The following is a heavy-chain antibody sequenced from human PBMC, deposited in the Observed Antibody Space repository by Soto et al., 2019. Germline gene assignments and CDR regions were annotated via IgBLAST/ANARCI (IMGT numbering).Heavy chain of an antibody. CDR3: ARGKFWSGYLDY. V-gene: IGHV4-34*01. CDR1: GGSFSGYY. D-gene: IGHD3-3*01. Sequence: QVQLQQWGAGLLKPSETLSLTCAVYGGSFSGYYWSWIRQPPGKGLEWIGEINHSGSTNYNPSLKRRVTISVDTSKNQFSLKLSSVTAADTAVYYCARGKFWSGYLDYWGQGTLVTVSS. J-gene: IGHJ4*02. CDR2: INHSGST.